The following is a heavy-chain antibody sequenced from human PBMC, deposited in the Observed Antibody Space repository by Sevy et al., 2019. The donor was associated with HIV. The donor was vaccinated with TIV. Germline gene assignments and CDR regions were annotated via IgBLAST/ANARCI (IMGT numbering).Heavy chain of an antibody. CDR2: IYHSGST. J-gene: IGHJ4*02. Sequence: SETLSRTCTVSGDSISTYYWNWIRQPPGKGLEWIGYIYHSGSTSYNPSLKSRVTISVDTSKNQFSLKLTSVTAADTAVYYCARSITIFGGDFDYWGQGTLVTVSS. V-gene: IGHV4-59*01. CDR3: ARSITIFGGDFDY. CDR1: GDSISTYY. D-gene: IGHD3-3*01.